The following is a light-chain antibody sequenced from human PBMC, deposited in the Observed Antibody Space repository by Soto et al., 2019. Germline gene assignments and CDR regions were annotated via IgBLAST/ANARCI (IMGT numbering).Light chain of an antibody. J-gene: IGLJ1*01. Sequence: QSVLTQPASVSGSPGQSITISCTGTSSDIGGYESVSWYQEHPGKAPKLIIYEVSDRPSGVSNRFSGSRSANTASLTISGLQAEDEAYYYCSSYTNSSTRPWVFGTGTKLTVL. CDR1: SSDIGGYES. CDR2: EVS. V-gene: IGLV2-14*01. CDR3: SSYTNSSTRPWV.